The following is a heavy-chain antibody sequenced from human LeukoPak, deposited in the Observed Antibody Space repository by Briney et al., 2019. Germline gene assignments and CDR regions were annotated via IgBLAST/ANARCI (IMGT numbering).Heavy chain of an antibody. Sequence: GGSLRLSCAASGFTFSSYGMHWVRQAPGKGLEWVAVISYDGSNKYYADSVKGRFTISRDNSKNTLYLQMNSLRAEDTAVYYCANRLACSSSRSGDCPNYWGQGTLVTVSS. D-gene: IGHD6-13*01. CDR1: GFTFSSYG. J-gene: IGHJ4*02. CDR3: ANRLACSSSRSGDCPNY. V-gene: IGHV3-30*18. CDR2: ISYDGSNK.